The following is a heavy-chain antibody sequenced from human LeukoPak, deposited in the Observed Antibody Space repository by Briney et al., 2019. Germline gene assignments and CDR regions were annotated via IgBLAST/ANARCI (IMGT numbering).Heavy chain of an antibody. V-gene: IGHV4-59*01. CDR1: GGSISNYY. D-gene: IGHD3-10*01. CDR3: ARLRRITMVRGVIIGAFDI. J-gene: IGHJ3*02. Sequence: PSETLSLTCTVSGGSISNYYWSWIRQPPGKGPEWIGYIYYSGSTNYNPSLKSRVTISVDTSKNQFSLKLSSVTAADTAVYYCARLRRITMVRGVIIGAFDIWGQGTMVTVSS. CDR2: IYYSGST.